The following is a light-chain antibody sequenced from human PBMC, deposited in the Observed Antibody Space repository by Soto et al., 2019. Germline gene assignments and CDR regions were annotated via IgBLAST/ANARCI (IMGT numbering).Light chain of an antibody. J-gene: IGLJ2*01. Sequence: QSALTQPASVSGSPGQSITISCTGTRSDVGGYNYVSWYQQHPGKAPKLMIFEVTNQPSGVSNRFSGSKSGNTASLTISGLQAEDEADYYCSSFTSSSTQVFGGGTKLTVL. CDR3: SSFTSSSTQV. CDR2: EVT. CDR1: RSDVGGYNY. V-gene: IGLV2-14*01.